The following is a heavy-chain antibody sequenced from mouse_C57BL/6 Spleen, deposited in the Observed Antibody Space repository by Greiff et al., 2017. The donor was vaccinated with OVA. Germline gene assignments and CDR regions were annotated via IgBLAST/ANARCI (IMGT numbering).Heavy chain of an antibody. D-gene: IGHD2-4*01. CDR1: GYTFTDYY. V-gene: IGHV1-26*01. Sequence: EVQLQQSGPELVKPGASVKISCKASGYTFTDYYMNWVKQSHGKSLEWIGDINPNNGGTSYNQKFKGKATLTVDKSSSTAYMELRSLTSEDSAVYYCARDRPYDYPSYWYFDVWGTGTTVTVSS. CDR3: ARDRPYDYPSYWYFDV. CDR2: INPNNGGT. J-gene: IGHJ1*03.